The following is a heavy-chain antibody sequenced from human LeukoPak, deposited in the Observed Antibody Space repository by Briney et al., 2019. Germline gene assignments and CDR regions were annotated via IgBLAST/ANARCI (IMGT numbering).Heavy chain of an antibody. CDR3: ASKDTSGWYEEA. CDR1: GYTFTGYY. V-gene: IGHV1-46*01. J-gene: IGHJ5*02. CDR2: INPGGGST. Sequence: ASVKVSCKASGYTFTGYYIHWVRQAPGQGLEWMGVINPGGGSTSYAQKFQGRVTMTRDTSTSTVYMELSSLRSEDTAVYYCASKDTSGWYEEAWGQGSLVTVSS. D-gene: IGHD6-19*01.